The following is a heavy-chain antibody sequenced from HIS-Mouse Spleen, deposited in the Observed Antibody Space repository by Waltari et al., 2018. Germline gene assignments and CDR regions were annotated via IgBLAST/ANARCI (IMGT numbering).Heavy chain of an antibody. CDR3: ARDQGGYQMRPFDAFDI. V-gene: IGHV3-30-3*01. CDR1: GFTFSSYA. D-gene: IGHD5-12*01. CDR2: ISYDGSNK. Sequence: QVQLVESGGGVVQPGRSLRLSCAASGFTFSSYAMHWVRQDPGKGVRWVAGISYDGSNKYYADSVKVRFTISRDNSKNTLYLQMNSLRAEDTAVYYCARDQGGYQMRPFDAFDIWGQGTMVTVSS. J-gene: IGHJ3*02.